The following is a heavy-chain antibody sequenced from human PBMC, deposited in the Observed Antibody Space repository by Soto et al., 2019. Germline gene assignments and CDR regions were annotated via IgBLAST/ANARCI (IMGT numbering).Heavy chain of an antibody. Sequence: QVQLQQWGAGLLKPSETLSLTCAVYGGSFSGYYWSWIRQPPGKGLEWIGEINHSGSTNYNPSLKSRVTISVDTSKNQFSLKLSSVTAADTAVYYCARVFGITGTSTRRGFDFWGPGTLVTVSS. V-gene: IGHV4-34*01. CDR2: INHSGST. CDR3: ARVFGITGTSTRRGFDF. J-gene: IGHJ4*02. D-gene: IGHD1-7*01. CDR1: GGSFSGYY.